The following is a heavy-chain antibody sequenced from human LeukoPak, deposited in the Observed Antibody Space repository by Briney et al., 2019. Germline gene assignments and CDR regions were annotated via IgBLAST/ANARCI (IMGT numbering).Heavy chain of an antibody. J-gene: IGHJ5*02. CDR2: INPNSGGP. CDR3: ARDYRRSVNSIDP. V-gene: IGHV1-2*02. D-gene: IGHD1-26*01. Sequence: ASVKVSCKASGYTFTGYYMHWVRQAPGQGLEWMGWINPNSGGPNYAQKFQGRVTMTRDTSISTAYMELSRLRSDDTAVYYCARDYRRSVNSIDPWGQGTLVTVSS. CDR1: GYTFTGYY.